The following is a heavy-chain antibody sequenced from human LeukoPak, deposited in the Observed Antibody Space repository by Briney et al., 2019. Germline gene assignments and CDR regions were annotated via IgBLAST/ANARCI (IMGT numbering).Heavy chain of an antibody. CDR2: IYTSGST. D-gene: IGHD1-1*01. V-gene: IGHV4-61*02. J-gene: IGHJ3*02. Sequence: SETLSLTCTVSGGSISSGSYYWRWIRQPAGKGLEWIGRIYTSGSTNYNPSLKSRVTISVDTSKNQFSLKLSSVTAADTAVYYCARHWRFDAFDIWGQGIMVTVSS. CDR1: GGSISSGSYY. CDR3: ARHWRFDAFDI.